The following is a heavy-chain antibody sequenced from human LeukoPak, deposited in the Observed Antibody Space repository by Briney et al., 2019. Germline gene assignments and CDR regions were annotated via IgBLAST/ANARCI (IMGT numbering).Heavy chain of an antibody. CDR2: IYYSGDT. V-gene: IGHV4-59*01. CDR1: GGSITDS. D-gene: IGHD3-10*01. Sequence: SETLSLTCTVSGGSITDSWSWIRQPPGRGLEWIAYIYYSGDTNYNPSLKSRVIVSVDTSKNQFSLKLTSVTAADTAVYYCVRGPYGSGISNWFDPWGQGILVTVSS. CDR3: VRGPYGSGISNWFDP. J-gene: IGHJ5*02.